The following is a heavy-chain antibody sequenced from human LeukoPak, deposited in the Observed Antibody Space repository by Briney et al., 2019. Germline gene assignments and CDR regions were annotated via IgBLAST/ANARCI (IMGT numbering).Heavy chain of an antibody. CDR3: ARDDISCSGGSCYQNLFDY. CDR1: GGSFSGYY. J-gene: IGHJ4*02. CDR2: INHSGST. D-gene: IGHD2-15*01. V-gene: IGHV4-34*01. Sequence: DPSETLSLTCAVYGGSFSGYYWSSIRQPPGKGLEWIGEINHSGSTNYNPSLKSRVTISVDTPNNQFSLKLRSVTAADTAVYYCARDDISCSGGSCYQNLFDYWGQGTLVTVSS.